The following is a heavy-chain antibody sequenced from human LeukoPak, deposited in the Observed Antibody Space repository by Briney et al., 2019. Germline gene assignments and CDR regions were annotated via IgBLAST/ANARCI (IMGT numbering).Heavy chain of an antibody. CDR1: GFTFSDYY. Sequence: GGSLRPSCAASGFTFSDYYMSWIRQAPGKGLEWVSYISSSGSTIYYADSVKGRFTISRDNAKNSLYLQMNSLRAEDTAVYYCAREEVHDFWSGYSPNRFDPWGQGTLVTVSS. J-gene: IGHJ5*02. V-gene: IGHV3-11*04. D-gene: IGHD3-3*01. CDR3: AREEVHDFWSGYSPNRFDP. CDR2: ISSSGSTI.